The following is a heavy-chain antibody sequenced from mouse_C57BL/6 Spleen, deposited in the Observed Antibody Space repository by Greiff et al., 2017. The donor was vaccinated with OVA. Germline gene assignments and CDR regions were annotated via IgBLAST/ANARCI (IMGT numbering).Heavy chain of an antibody. Sequence: QVQLKESGPGILQSSQTLSLTCSFSGFSLSTSGMGVSWIRQPSGKGLEWLAHIYWDDDKRYNPSLKSRLTISKDTSRNQVFLKITSVDTADTATYYCARLYYSNPFAYWGQGTLVTVSA. V-gene: IGHV8-12*01. CDR3: ARLYYSNPFAY. CDR1: GFSLSTSGMG. J-gene: IGHJ3*01. CDR2: IYWDDDK. D-gene: IGHD2-5*01.